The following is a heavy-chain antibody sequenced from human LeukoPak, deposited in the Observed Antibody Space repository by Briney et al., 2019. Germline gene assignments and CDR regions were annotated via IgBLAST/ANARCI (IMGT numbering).Heavy chain of an antibody. CDR1: GFTFSSYG. D-gene: IGHD6-13*01. J-gene: IGHJ3*02. Sequence: GGSLRLSCAASGFTFSSYGMHWVRQAPGKGLEWVAVISYDGSNKYYADSVKGRFTISRDNSKNTLYLQMNSLRAEDTAVYYCAKDAALDWSSWDWAVAFDIWGKGKMFTVSS. CDR3: AKDAALDWSSWDWAVAFDI. CDR2: ISYDGSNK. V-gene: IGHV3-30*18.